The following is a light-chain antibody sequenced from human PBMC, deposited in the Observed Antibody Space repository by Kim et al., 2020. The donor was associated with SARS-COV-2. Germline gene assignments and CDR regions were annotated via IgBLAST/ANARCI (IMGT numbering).Light chain of an antibody. Sequence: VTPGRTARITCRGNNIGSKSVHWYQKKPGQAPGLVIYYDSDRPSGIPERFSGSNSGNTATLTISRVEAGDEADYYCQVWDSSSDVVFGGGTQLTVL. J-gene: IGLJ3*02. CDR2: YDS. CDR3: QVWDSSSDVV. V-gene: IGLV3-21*04. CDR1: NIGSKS.